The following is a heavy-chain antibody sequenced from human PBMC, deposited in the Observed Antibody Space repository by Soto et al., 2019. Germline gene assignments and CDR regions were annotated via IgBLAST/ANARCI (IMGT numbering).Heavy chain of an antibody. CDR3: ARDFYYYDSSGYYGGNAFDS. Sequence: SVKVSCKASGGTFSSYAISWVRQAPGQGLEWMGGIIPIFGTANYAQKFQGRVTITADESTSTAYMELSSLRSEDTAVYYCARDFYYYDSSGYYGGNAFDSWGQGTMVTVAS. CDR2: IIPIFGTA. CDR1: GGTFSSYA. D-gene: IGHD3-22*01. J-gene: IGHJ3*02. V-gene: IGHV1-69*13.